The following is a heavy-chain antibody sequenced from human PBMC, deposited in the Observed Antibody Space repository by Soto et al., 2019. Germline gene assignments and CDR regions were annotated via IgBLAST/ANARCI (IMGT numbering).Heavy chain of an antibody. Sequence: SETLSLTCTVSGGSISSYYWSWIRQPPGKGLEWIGYIYYSGNTNYNPSLKSRVTISVDTSKNQFSLKLSSVTAADTAVYYCARLIGRDWFDPWGQGTLVTV. CDR3: ARLIGRDWFDP. CDR1: GGSISSYY. V-gene: IGHV4-59*08. J-gene: IGHJ5*02. CDR2: IYYSGNT.